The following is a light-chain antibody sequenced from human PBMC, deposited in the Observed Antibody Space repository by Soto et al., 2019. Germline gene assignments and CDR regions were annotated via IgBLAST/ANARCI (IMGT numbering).Light chain of an antibody. CDR1: SSDVGGNNY. CDR3: SSYTSMYTLV. CDR2: DVT. J-gene: IGLJ3*02. V-gene: IGLV2-14*01. Sequence: QSVLTQPASVSGSPGQSLTISYTGTSSDVGGNNYVSWYQQHPGKAPKLMIYDVTNRPSGVSYRFSGSKSGNTASLTISGLHPEDEADYYCSSYTSMYTLVFGGGTKVTVL.